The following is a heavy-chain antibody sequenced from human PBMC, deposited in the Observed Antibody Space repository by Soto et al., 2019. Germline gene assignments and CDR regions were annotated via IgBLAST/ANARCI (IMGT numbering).Heavy chain of an antibody. V-gene: IGHV5-51*01. J-gene: IGHJ3*02. Sequence: PGESLKISCKGSGYSFTSYWIGWVRQMPGKGLEWMGIIYPGDSDTRYSPSFQGQVTISADKSISTAYLQWSSLKASDTAMYYCASPRRDILPGYSSIDIWGKGTMVTVSS. CDR2: IYPGDSDT. CDR1: GYSFTSYW. D-gene: IGHD3-9*01. CDR3: ASPRRDILPGYSSIDI.